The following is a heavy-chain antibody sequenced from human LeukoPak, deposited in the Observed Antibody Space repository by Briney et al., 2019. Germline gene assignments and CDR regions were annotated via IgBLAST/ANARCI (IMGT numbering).Heavy chain of an antibody. J-gene: IGHJ4*02. CDR2: IHYRGST. Sequence: SETLSLTCTVSGGSISGYYWSWIRQPPGRGLEWIGYIHYRGSTNYYPSLRSRVTISVDTSKNQFSLKLTSLTAADTAMYYCARAKWGSSGYYFDYWGQGTLVAASS. CDR1: GGSISGYY. V-gene: IGHV4-59*01. D-gene: IGHD3-22*01. CDR3: ARAKWGSSGYYFDY.